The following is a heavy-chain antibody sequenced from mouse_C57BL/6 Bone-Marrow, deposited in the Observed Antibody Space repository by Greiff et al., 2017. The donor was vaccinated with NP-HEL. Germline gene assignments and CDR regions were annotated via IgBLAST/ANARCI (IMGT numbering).Heavy chain of an antibody. CDR3: TRVGNSRRFAD. CDR2: ISSGGDYI. J-gene: IGHJ3*01. Sequence: EVKVVESGAGLVKPGGSLKLSCAASGFTFSSYAMSWVRQTPEKRLEWVAYISSGGDYIYYADTVKGRFTISRDNARNTLYLQMSILKSEDTAMYYCTRVGNSRRFADWGQGTLVTVSA. D-gene: IGHD2-1*01. V-gene: IGHV5-9-1*02. CDR1: GFTFSSYA.